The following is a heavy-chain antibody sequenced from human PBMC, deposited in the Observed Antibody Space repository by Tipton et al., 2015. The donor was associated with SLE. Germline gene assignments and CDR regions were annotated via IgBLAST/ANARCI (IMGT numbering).Heavy chain of an antibody. J-gene: IGHJ4*02. D-gene: IGHD2-15*01. V-gene: IGHV4-4*07. CDR2: VYISGNT. CDR1: GYSITSGYY. Sequence: TLSLTCGVSGYSITSGYYWGWIRQAAGKGLEWIGRVYISGNTNYNPSVQSRVTMSVDTSKNQFSLILSSVTAADTAVYYCVRDAHGYYSGWMDYWGQGTLVTVSS. CDR3: VRDAHGYYSGWMDY.